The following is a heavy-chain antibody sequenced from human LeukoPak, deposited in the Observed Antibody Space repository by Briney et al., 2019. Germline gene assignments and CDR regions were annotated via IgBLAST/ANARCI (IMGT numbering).Heavy chain of an antibody. V-gene: IGHV4-34*01. Sequence: SETLSLTCAVHVWSLSGYYWSRIRQPPGKGLEWIGEINHSGSTNYNPSLKGRVTISVGTCKNQFSLKLSSVTAADTAVYYYATLNIAVARGWFDPWGQGTLVTVSS. CDR3: ATLNIAVARGWFDP. J-gene: IGHJ5*02. D-gene: IGHD6-13*01. CDR2: INHSGST. CDR1: VWSLSGYY.